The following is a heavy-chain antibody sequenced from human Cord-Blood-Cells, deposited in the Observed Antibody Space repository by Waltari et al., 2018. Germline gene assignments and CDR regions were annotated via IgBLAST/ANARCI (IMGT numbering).Heavy chain of an antibody. D-gene: IGHD3-22*01. J-gene: IGHJ4*02. V-gene: IGHV4-59*01. Sequence: QVQLQESGPGLVKPSETLSLTCTVSGGSISSYYWSWIRQPPGKGLEWIGYIYYSGSTNYNPSLKRRVTISVDTSKNQFSLKLSSVTAADTAVYYCARSPPYYYDSSGYFDYWGQGTLVTVSS. CDR2: IYYSGST. CDR3: ARSPPYYYDSSGYFDY. CDR1: GGSISSYY.